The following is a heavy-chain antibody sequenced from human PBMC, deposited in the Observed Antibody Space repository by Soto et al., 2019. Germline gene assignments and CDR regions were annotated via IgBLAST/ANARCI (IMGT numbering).Heavy chain of an antibody. D-gene: IGHD1-7*01. V-gene: IGHV3-11*01. CDR3: ARAVYTSKTTFDY. CDR1: AFTFSGYY. Sequence: SLRLSCAASAFTFSGYYMTWIRQAPGKGLEWVSYISSTSGTISYADSVKGRFTLSRDNAKSSLFLQMNSLRAEDTAVYYCARAVYTSKTTFDYWGQGTLVTVSS. J-gene: IGHJ4*02. CDR2: ISSTSGTI.